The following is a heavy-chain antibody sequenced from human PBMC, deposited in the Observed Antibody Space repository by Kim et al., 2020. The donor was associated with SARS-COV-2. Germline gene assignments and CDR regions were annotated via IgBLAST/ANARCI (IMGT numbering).Heavy chain of an antibody. J-gene: IGHJ4*02. CDR1: GFNFSSNA. V-gene: IGHV3-23*01. CDR2: ISGSGGST. Sequence: GGSLRLSCAAAGFNFSSNAKSWVRQATGKGQECVSAISGSGGSTYYADSVKGRFTISRDNSKNTLYLQMNSLRAEDTAVYYCAKDRHYGDYEDFDYWGQGTLVTVSS. CDR3: AKDRHYGDYEDFDY. D-gene: IGHD4-17*01.